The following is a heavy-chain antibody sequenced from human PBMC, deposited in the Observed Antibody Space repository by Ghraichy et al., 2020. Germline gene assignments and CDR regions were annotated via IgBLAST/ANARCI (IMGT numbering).Heavy chain of an antibody. Sequence: ASVKVSCKASGYIFNTYSISWVRQAPGKGLEWMGWISARTGQTNYARNLQGRVNMTTDTSTTTAYMELGSLTSDDTAVYYFARGPYCDGDSCFSFRFDYWGQGTLVTVSS. CDR1: GYIFNTYS. J-gene: IGHJ4*02. D-gene: IGHD2-15*01. CDR2: ISARTGQT. CDR3: ARGPYCDGDSCFSFRFDY. V-gene: IGHV1-18*04.